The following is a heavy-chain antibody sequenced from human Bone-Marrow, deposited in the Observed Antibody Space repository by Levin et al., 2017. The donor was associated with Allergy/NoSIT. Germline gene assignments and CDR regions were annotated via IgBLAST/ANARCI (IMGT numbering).Heavy chain of an antibody. CDR1: AFTFSSYD. CDR2: ISGSGDYT. Sequence: ASVKVSCAVSAFTFSSYDMSWVRQAPGKGLEWVSAISGSGDYTYYADSVKGRFTISRDNSKNTLFLQMNSLRAEDTALYYCAKRSGIYSSSWYPFDYWGQGTLVTVSS. CDR3: AKRSGIYSSSWYPFDY. V-gene: IGHV3-23*01. J-gene: IGHJ4*02. D-gene: IGHD6-13*01.